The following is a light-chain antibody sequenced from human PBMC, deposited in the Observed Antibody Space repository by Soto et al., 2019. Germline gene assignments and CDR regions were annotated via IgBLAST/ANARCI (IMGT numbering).Light chain of an antibody. V-gene: IGLV2-8*01. CDR1: RSDVGGYNY. J-gene: IGLJ1*01. CDR3: SSYAGNLYV. Sequence: QSVLTQPPSASGSPGQSVTISCTGTRSDVGGYNYVSWYQQHPGKAPKLMIYEVSKRPSGVPDRFSGSKSGNTASLTVSGLQAEDEADYYCSSYAGNLYVFGTGTKVTVL. CDR2: EVS.